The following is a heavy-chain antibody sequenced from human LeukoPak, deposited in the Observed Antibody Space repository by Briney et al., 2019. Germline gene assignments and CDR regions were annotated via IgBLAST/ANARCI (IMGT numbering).Heavy chain of an antibody. V-gene: IGHV3-30*03. CDR2: ISYDGSNK. J-gene: IGHJ4*02. D-gene: IGHD1-26*01. Sequence: PGGSLRLSCAASGFTFSSYGMHWVRQAPGKGLEWVAVISYDGSNKYYADSVKGRFTISRDNSKNTLYLQMNSLRAEDTAVYYCARVEPSGSYHLDYWGQGTLVTVSS. CDR1: GFTFSSYG. CDR3: ARVEPSGSYHLDY.